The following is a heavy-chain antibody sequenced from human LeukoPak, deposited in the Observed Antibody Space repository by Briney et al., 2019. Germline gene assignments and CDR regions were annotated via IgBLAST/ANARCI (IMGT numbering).Heavy chain of an antibody. CDR3: AKDLGYYYGSGSWDY. CDR2: ISGSGGST. V-gene: IGHV3-23*01. CDR1: GFTFSSYA. Sequence: GGSLRLSCAASGFTFSSYAMSWLRQAPGKGLEGVSAISGSGGSTYYADSVKGRFTISRDNSKNTLYLQMNSLRAEDTAVYYCAKDLGYYYGSGSWDYWGQGTLVTVSS. J-gene: IGHJ4*02. D-gene: IGHD3-10*01.